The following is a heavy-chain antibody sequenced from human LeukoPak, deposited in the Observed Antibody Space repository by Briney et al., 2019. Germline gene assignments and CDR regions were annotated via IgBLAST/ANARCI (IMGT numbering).Heavy chain of an antibody. V-gene: IGHV3-48*03. CDR3: ATMEVRDY. D-gene: IGHD1-1*01. J-gene: IGHJ4*02. CDR1: GFTFSRFY. Sequence: GGSLRLSCAASGFTFSRFYMNWVRQAPGKGLEWVSYISSSADTIYYADSVKGRFTISRDNAKNSLYLHMNSLRAEDTAVYYCATMEVRDYWGQGTLVTVSS. CDR2: ISSSADTI.